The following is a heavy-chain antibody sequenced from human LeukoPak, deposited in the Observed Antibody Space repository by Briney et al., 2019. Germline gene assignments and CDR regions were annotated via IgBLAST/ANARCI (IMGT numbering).Heavy chain of an antibody. CDR3: ARELELQEGYYFDY. D-gene: IGHD1-7*01. CDR2: IYTSGST. Sequence: SETLSLTCTVSGGSISSYYWSWIRQPAGKGLEWIGRIYTSGSTNYNPSLKSRVTMSVDTSKNQFSLELSSVTAADTAVYYCARELELQEGYYFDYWGQGTLVTVSS. CDR1: GGSISSYY. V-gene: IGHV4-4*07. J-gene: IGHJ4*02.